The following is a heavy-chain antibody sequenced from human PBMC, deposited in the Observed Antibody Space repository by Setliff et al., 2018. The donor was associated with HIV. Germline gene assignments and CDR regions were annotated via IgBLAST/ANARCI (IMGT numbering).Heavy chain of an antibody. CDR3: ARDQHGMDV. CDR2: IYTSGST. CDR1: GGSISSGSYY. V-gene: IGHV4-61*09. J-gene: IGHJ6*02. Sequence: SETLSLTCTVSGGSISSGSYYWSWIRQPAGKGLEWIGHIYTSGSTNYNPSLKSQVTISVDTSKNQFSLKLSSVTAADTAVYYCARDQHGMDVWGQGTTVTVSS.